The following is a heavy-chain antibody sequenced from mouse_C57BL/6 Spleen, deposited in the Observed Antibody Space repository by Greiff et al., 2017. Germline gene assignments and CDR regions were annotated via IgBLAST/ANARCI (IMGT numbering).Heavy chain of an antibody. CDR1: GYTFTSYW. CDR3: ARQMYYYGSRGGWYFDV. J-gene: IGHJ1*03. CDR2: IHPNSGST. V-gene: IGHV1-64*01. Sequence: QVQLQQPGAELVKPGASVKLSCKASGYTFTSYWMHWVKQRPGQGLEWIGMIHPNSGSTNYNEKFKSKATLTVDKSSSTAYMQLSSLTSEDSAVYYCARQMYYYGSRGGWYFDVWGTGTTVTVSS. D-gene: IGHD1-1*01.